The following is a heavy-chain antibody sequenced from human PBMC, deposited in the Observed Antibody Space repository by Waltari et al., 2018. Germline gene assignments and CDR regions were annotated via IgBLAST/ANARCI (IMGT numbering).Heavy chain of an antibody. D-gene: IGHD2-21*01. CDR1: GYTFTGYY. J-gene: IGHJ4*02. Sequence: VQLVQSGAEVKKPGASVKVSCKSSGYTFTGYYMHWVRQATGQGLEWMGWINPNSGGTNYAQKFQGRVTMTRDTSISTAYMELSRLRSDDTAVYYCAPNLHCGGDCRYFDYWGQGTLVTVSS. CDR2: INPNSGGT. V-gene: IGHV1-2*02. CDR3: APNLHCGGDCRYFDY.